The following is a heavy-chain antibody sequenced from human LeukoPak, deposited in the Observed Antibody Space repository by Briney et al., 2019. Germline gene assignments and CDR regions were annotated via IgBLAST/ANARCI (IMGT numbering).Heavy chain of an antibody. D-gene: IGHD3-16*02. CDR1: RYTFTGYY. V-gene: IGHV1-2*04. CDR3: ARGGVITFGGVIVPFDY. Sequence: ASVKVSCKASRYTFTGYYMHWVRQAPGQGLEWMGWINPNSGGTNYAQKFQGWVTMTRDTSISTAYMELSRLRSDDTAVYYCARGGVITFGGVIVPFDYWGQGTLVTVSS. J-gene: IGHJ4*02. CDR2: INPNSGGT.